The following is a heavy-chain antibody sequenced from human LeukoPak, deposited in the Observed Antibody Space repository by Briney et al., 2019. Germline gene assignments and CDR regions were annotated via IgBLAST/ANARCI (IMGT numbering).Heavy chain of an antibody. CDR3: ARSSGDNWFDP. D-gene: IGHD1-26*01. Sequence: GASVKVSCKASGGTFSSYAISWVRQAPGQGLEWMGRIIPILGIANYAQKFQGRVTITADKSTSTAYMELSSLRSEDTAVYYCARSSGDNWFDPWGQGTLVTVSS. CDR2: IIPILGIA. J-gene: IGHJ5*02. V-gene: IGHV1-69*04. CDR1: GGTFSSYA.